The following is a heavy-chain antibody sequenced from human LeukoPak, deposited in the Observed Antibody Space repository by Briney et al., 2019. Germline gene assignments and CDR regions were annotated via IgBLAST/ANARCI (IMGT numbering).Heavy chain of an antibody. CDR1: GFTFSGGR. CDR2: LNPDGTAK. D-gene: IGHD2-21*01. CDR3: ATWYSESTQEHNL. V-gene: IGHV3-7*01. J-gene: IGHJ4*02. Sequence: GGSLRLSCVASGFTFSGGRLNWIRQPPGGGLPWVANLNPDGTAKRYVDSVKGRFTTSRDNAKASFYLQMDSLRDEDTAVYYCATWYSESTQEHNLWGQGIRVTVSS.